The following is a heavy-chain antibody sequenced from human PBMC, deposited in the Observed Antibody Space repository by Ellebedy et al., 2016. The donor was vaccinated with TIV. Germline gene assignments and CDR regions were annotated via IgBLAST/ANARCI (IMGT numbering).Heavy chain of an antibody. Sequence: GESLKISXAASGFTFSDYYMSWIRQAPGKGLEWVSYISSSGSTIYYADSVKGRFTISRDNAKNSLYLQMNSLRAEDTAVYYCARTGYSSGWYPDLCYFQHWGQGTLVTVSS. CDR2: ISSSGSTI. CDR3: ARTGYSSGWYPDLCYFQH. J-gene: IGHJ1*01. CDR1: GFTFSDYY. V-gene: IGHV3-11*01. D-gene: IGHD6-19*01.